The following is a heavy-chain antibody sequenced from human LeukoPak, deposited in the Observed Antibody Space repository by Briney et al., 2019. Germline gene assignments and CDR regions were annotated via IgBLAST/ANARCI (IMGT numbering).Heavy chain of an antibody. CDR3: ARGINSGSPLGWFDP. J-gene: IGHJ5*02. D-gene: IGHD1-26*01. CDR1: GGSISSGGYY. V-gene: IGHV4-30-2*01. Sequence: SETLSLTCTVSGGSISSGGYYWSWIRQPPGKGLEWLGYIYHSGSTYYNPSLKSRVTISVDRSKNQFSLKLSSVTAADTAVYYCARGINSGSPLGWFDPWGQGTLVTVSS. CDR2: IYHSGST.